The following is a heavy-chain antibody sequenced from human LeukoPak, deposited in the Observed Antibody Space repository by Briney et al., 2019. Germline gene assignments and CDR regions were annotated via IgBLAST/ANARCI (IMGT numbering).Heavy chain of an antibody. CDR2: IYYTGST. Sequence: TSETLSLTCSVSGGSISSLYWSWIRQPPGKGLEWIGYIYYTGSTNYNPSLKSRVTMFVDMSKNQFSLRLSSVTAADTAVYYCAKDSKIPQQPLDYWGQGTLVTVSS. CDR1: GGSISSLY. D-gene: IGHD6-13*01. CDR3: AKDSKIPQQPLDY. J-gene: IGHJ4*02. V-gene: IGHV4-59*12.